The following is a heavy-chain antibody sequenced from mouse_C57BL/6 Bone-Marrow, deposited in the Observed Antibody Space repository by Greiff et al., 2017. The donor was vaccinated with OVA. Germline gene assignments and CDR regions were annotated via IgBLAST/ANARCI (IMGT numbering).Heavy chain of an antibody. CDR1: GYTFTSYW. Sequence: QVQLQQPGAELVRPGSSVKLSCKASGYTFTSYWMHWVKQRPIQGLEWIGNIDPSDSETHYNQKFKDKATLTVDKSSSTAYMQLSSLTSEDSAVYYCARRGNYQLWFAYWGQGTLVTVST. CDR3: ARRGNYQLWFAY. J-gene: IGHJ3*01. V-gene: IGHV1-52*01. D-gene: IGHD2-1*01. CDR2: IDPSDSET.